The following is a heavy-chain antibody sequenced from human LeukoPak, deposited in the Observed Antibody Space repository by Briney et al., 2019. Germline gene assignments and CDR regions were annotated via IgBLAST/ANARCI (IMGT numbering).Heavy chain of an antibody. CDR1: GFIFSNYA. Sequence: GGSLTLSCAASGFIFSNYAMSWVRQAPGRGLEWVSPISSRGDSTYVAASVKGRFTISRDNSKNSLYLQMNTVRAEDTAVYYCVKGPRPDITVAHTVENWGQGTLVTVSS. J-gene: IGHJ4*02. D-gene: IGHD6-19*01. V-gene: IGHV3-23*01. CDR2: ISSRGDST. CDR3: VKGPRPDITVAHTVEN.